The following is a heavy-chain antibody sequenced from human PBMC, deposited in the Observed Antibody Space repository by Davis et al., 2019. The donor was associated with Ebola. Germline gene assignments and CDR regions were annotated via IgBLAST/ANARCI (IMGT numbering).Heavy chain of an antibody. V-gene: IGHV3-49*03. Sequence: GESLKISCTASGFTFGDYAMSWFRQAPGKGLEWVGFIRSKAYGGTTEYAASVKGRFTISRDDSKSIAYLQMNSLKTEDTAVYYCTRDTIFGVVRWGDWGQGTLVTVSS. CDR1: GFTFGDYA. CDR2: IRSKAYGGTT. D-gene: IGHD3-3*01. J-gene: IGHJ4*02. CDR3: TRDTIFGVVRWGD.